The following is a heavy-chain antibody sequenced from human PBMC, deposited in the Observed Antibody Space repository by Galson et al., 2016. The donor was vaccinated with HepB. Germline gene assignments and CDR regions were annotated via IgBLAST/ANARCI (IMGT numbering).Heavy chain of an antibody. V-gene: IGHV3-15*01. J-gene: IGHJ4*02. Sequence: SLRLSCAGSGFALRNAWMCWVRQAPGKGLEWIGRIKTEAYGGTLDYPEPAKGRFAISRDDTRNTLYLQMNSLNTEDSAMYYCTIGLRDTGGVDHWGQGTLVSVSS. D-gene: IGHD2-8*02. CDR1: GFALRNAW. CDR3: TIGLRDTGGVDH. CDR2: IKTEAYGGTL.